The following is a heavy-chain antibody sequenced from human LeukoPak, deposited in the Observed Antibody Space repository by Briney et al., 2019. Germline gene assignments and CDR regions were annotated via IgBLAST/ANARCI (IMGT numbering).Heavy chain of an antibody. D-gene: IGHD2-15*01. Sequence: SETLSLTCAVYGGSFSGYYWSWIRQPPGKGLEWIGEINHSGSTNYNPSLKSRVTISVDTSKNQFSLKLSSVTAADTAVYYCARGTLGYCSGGSCNWSDPWGQGTLVTVSS. J-gene: IGHJ5*02. CDR1: GGSFSGYY. CDR2: INHSGST. CDR3: ARGTLGYCSGGSCNWSDP. V-gene: IGHV4-34*01.